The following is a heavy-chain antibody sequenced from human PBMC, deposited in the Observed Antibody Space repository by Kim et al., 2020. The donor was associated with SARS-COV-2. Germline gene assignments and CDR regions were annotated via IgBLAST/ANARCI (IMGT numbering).Heavy chain of an antibody. D-gene: IGHD3-9*01. CDR3: ARDWNCDSIIDF. Sequence: GGSLRLSCAASGFTLSSSCMSWVRQAPGKGLEWVSLLYTDDTTQYSDSVEGRFTISRDNSKNTLYLQMSSLRAEDTAVYHCARDWNCDSIIDFWGQGTLV. J-gene: IGHJ4*02. CDR1: GFTLSSSC. V-gene: IGHV3-53*01. CDR2: LYTDDTT.